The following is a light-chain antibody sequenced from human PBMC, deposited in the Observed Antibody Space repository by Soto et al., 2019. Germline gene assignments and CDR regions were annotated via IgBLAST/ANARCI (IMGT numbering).Light chain of an antibody. CDR3: QESDTTPFT. Sequence: DIPMTQSPPSLSASVGDRVTISCRASQDIESYVNWYQQKPGKAPKLLIYSASTLHSGVPSRFSGSGSGTDFTLTISSLQPEDFATYFCQESDTTPFTFGPGTTVEIK. V-gene: IGKV1-39*01. J-gene: IGKJ3*01. CDR1: QDIESY. CDR2: SAS.